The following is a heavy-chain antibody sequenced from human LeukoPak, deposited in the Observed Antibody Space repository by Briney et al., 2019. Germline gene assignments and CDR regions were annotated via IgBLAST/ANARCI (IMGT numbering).Heavy chain of an antibody. CDR1: GFTFCSYG. J-gene: IGHJ4*02. CDR2: IRYDGSNK. CDR3: AKQIRRFLEWLFPPADY. D-gene: IGHD3-3*01. V-gene: IGHV3-30*02. Sequence: GGSLRLSCAASGFTFCSYGMHWVRQAPGKGLEWVAFIRYDGSNKYYADSVKGRFTISRDNSKNTLYLQMNSLRAEDTAVYYCAKQIRRFLEWLFPPADYWGQGTLVTVSS.